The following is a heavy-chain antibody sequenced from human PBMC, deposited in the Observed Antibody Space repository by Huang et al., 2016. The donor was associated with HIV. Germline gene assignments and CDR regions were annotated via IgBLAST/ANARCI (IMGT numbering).Heavy chain of an antibody. Sequence: QVQLVQSGAEVKTPGASMNVSCKASGYTFNIYYIHWVRQVPGQGLEWMGIISPTNGHTNDERNVRGRVTMTRDTSTSTVYMELRSLTSEDTAMYYCARGHITAPGTSYFDYWGQGLLVTVSS. CDR3: ARGHITAPGTSYFDY. V-gene: IGHV1-46*02. D-gene: IGHD6-13*01. CDR1: GYTFNIYY. CDR2: ISPTNGHT. J-gene: IGHJ4*02.